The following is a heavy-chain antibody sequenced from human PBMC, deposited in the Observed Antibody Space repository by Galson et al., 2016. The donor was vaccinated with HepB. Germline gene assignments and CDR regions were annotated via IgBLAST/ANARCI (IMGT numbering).Heavy chain of an antibody. Sequence: SLRLSCAASGFTFNSYTMTWVRQAPGKGLEWVASISSSNKYIYYADSVKGRFNISRDNAKSSLFLQMVSVRAEDTAVYYCARVFDFWSSPSNYKYYMDVWGKGTSVTVSS. CDR3: ARVFDFWSSPSNYKYYMDV. CDR1: GFTFNSYT. D-gene: IGHD3-3*01. CDR2: ISSSNKYI. J-gene: IGHJ6*03. V-gene: IGHV3-21*01.